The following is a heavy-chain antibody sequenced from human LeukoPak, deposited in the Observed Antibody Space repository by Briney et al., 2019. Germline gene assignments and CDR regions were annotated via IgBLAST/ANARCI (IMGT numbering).Heavy chain of an antibody. V-gene: IGHV3-13*01. CDR3: ARAGRGGATGLDY. J-gene: IGHJ4*02. Sequence: PGGSLRLSCAASGFTFSRYDMHWVRQPTGKGLECVSAIGTSDDTYSPGSVQGRFTISREDAKNSLYLQMNSLRHGDTAVYYCARAGRGGATGLDYWGQGTLVTVSS. CDR1: GFTFSRYD. D-gene: IGHD1-26*01. CDR2: IGTSDDT.